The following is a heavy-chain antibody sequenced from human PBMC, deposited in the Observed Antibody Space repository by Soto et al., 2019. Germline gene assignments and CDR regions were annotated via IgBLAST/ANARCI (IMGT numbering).Heavy chain of an antibody. CDR1: GLTFSSYA. V-gene: IGHV3-23*01. CDR3: AKEPRRVEIQLWPRRNYFDY. D-gene: IGHD5-18*01. CDR2: ISGSGGST. Sequence: PGGSLRICCAACGLTFSSYAMSLALKAPGKGLEWVSAISGSGGSTYYADSVKGRFTISRDNSKNTLYLQMNSLRAEDTAVYYCAKEPRRVEIQLWPRRNYFDYWGQGTLVTVSS. J-gene: IGHJ4*02.